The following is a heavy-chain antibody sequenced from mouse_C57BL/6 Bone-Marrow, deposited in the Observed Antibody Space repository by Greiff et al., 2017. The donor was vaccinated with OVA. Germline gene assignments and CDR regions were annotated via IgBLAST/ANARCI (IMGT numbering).Heavy chain of an antibody. J-gene: IGHJ3*01. D-gene: IGHD2-3*01. CDR2: INPSNGGT. CDR1: GYTFTSYW. V-gene: IGHV1-53*01. CDR3: ARGGYYKGLFAY. Sequence: VQLQQSGTELVKPGASVKLSCKASGYTFTSYWMHWVKQRPGQGLEWIENINPSNGGTNYNEKFKSKATLTVDKSSSTAYMQLSSLTSEDSAVYYCARGGYYKGLFAYWGQGTLVTVSA.